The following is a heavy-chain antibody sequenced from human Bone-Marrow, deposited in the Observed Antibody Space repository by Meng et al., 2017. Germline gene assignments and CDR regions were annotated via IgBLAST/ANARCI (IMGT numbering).Heavy chain of an antibody. V-gene: IGHV3-74*02. Sequence: EVQLVESGGGLVQPGGSLRLSCIASEFTFSLFWMHWVRQAPGKGPMWVSRINPDGTITDYADSVKGRFTISRDNAKNTLYLQMNSLRAEDSAVYYCARFTPFDYWGPGTLVTVSS. CDR1: EFTFSLFW. CDR3: ARFTPFDY. CDR2: INPDGTIT. J-gene: IGHJ4*02.